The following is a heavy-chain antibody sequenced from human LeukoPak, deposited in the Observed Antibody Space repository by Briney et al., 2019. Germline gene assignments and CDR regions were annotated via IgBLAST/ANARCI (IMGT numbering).Heavy chain of an antibody. V-gene: IGHV4-39*01. D-gene: IGHD5-12*01. CDR3: ARRKIVATIDY. Sequence: SETLSLTSTVSGGSISSSSYYWAWIRQPPGKGLEWIGSIYYSGSTYYNPSLKSRVTISADTSKNQFSLKLSSVTAADTAVYYCARRKIVATIDYWGQGTLVTVSS. J-gene: IGHJ4*02. CDR1: GGSISSSSYY. CDR2: IYYSGST.